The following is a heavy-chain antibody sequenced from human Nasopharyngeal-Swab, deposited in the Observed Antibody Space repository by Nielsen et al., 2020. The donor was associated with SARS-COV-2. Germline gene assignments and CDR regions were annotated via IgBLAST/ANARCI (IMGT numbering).Heavy chain of an antibody. V-gene: IGHV3-74*01. D-gene: IGHD3-3*01. Sequence: VRQAPGKGLVWVSHINDEGKRTTYADSVEGRFTISRDNAKNTLYLQMNSLRDEDTAVYFCAKVADSWGYDFWSDRPLLYFDYWGQGALVTVSS. CDR2: INDEGKRT. CDR3: AKVADSWGYDFWSDRPLLYFDY. J-gene: IGHJ4*02.